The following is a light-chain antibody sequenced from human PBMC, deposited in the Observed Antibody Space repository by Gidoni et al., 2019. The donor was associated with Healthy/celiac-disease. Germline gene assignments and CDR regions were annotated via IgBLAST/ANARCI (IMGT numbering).Light chain of an antibody. CDR1: QSISSY. V-gene: IGKV1-39*01. CDR3: QQSYSTLAP. Sequence: DIQMTQSPSSLSASVGDRVTITCRASQSISSYLNWYQQKPGKAPKLLIYAASSLQSGVPSRFSGSGSGTDFTLTISSLQPEDFATYYCQQSYSTLAPFGGXTKVEIK. J-gene: IGKJ4*01. CDR2: AAS.